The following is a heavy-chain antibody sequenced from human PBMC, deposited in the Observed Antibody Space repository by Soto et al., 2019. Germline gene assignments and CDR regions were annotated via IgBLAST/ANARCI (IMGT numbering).Heavy chain of an antibody. CDR3: AGWGEHDANV. Sequence: EGQLLGSGGGLVQPGGSLRLSCVASGLRISTYWMNWVRQPPGMGLEWVANIDPDGRVGTYVDSVKGRFTTSRDNAMNSVYLQMNSLRADDTAMYFCAGWGEHDANVWGQGILVTVSA. CDR2: IDPDGRVG. CDR1: GLRISTYW. D-gene: IGHD7-27*01. J-gene: IGHJ4*02. V-gene: IGHV3-7*03.